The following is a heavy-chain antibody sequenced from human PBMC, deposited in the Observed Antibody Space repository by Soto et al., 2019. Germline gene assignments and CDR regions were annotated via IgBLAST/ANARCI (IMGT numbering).Heavy chain of an antibody. CDR2: IIPIFGTA. V-gene: IGHV1-69*13. CDR3: ARVRAGVTIFGVVHEGSYYGMDV. CDR1: GGTFSSYA. J-gene: IGHJ6*02. D-gene: IGHD3-3*01. Sequence: GASVKVSCKASGGTFSSYAISWVRQAPGQGLEWMGGIIPIFGTANYAQKLQGRVTITADESTSTAYMELSSLRSEDTAVYYCARVRAGVTIFGVVHEGSYYGMDVWGQGTTVTVSS.